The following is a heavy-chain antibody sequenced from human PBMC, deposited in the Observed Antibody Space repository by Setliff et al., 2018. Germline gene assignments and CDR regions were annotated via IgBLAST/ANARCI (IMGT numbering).Heavy chain of an antibody. CDR1: GYTFSDYW. CDR2: IYPGDSDT. Sequence: LKISCRGSGYTFSDYWIGWVRQMPGKGLEWMGIIYPGDSDTRYSPSFQGQVTFSADKSISTAYLQWSSLKASGTATYYCARVVGADGIGIDYWGQGTVVTVSS. CDR3: ARVVGADGIGIDY. D-gene: IGHD2-15*01. J-gene: IGHJ4*02. V-gene: IGHV5-51*01.